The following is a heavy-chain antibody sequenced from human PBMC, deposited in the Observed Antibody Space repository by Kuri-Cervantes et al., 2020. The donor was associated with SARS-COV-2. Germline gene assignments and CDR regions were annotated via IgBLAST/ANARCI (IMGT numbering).Heavy chain of an antibody. J-gene: IGHJ4*02. V-gene: IGHV3-11*04. Sequence: GWSLRLSSAACAFTFSDDYMSWIRQAPRKGLGWVSYIRCSGSTIYYADSEKGRFTISRDYAKNSLYRQMNSLRAEDTAVYYCARDHNDFWSGYYPLDYWGQGTLVTVSS. CDR1: AFTFSDDY. D-gene: IGHD3-3*01. CDR2: IRCSGSTI. CDR3: ARDHNDFWSGYYPLDY.